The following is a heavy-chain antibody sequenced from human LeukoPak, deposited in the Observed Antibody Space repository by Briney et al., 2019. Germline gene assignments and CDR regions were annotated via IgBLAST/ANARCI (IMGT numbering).Heavy chain of an antibody. CDR2: ISGSGDST. D-gene: IGHD6-13*01. CDR1: GFTFSSYA. V-gene: IGHV3-23*01. Sequence: GGSLRLSRAASGFTFSSYAMSWVRQAPGKGLEWVSAISGSGDSTNYADSVKGRFTISRDNSKNTLYLQMNSLKTEDTAVYYCTRLDAAGTGYWGQGTLVTVSS. J-gene: IGHJ4*02. CDR3: TRLDAAGTGY.